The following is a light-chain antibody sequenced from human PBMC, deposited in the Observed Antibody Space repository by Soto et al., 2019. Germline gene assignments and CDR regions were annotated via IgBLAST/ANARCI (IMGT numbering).Light chain of an antibody. Sequence: DIVLTQSPGTLSLASGERATLSCRTSQSISGTYLAWYQQKPGQAPRLLIYSESTRATGIPDRFSGSGSGTDFTLTISRLEPEDFAVYYCQTYGISPSTFXRGTKLNIK. CDR2: SES. CDR1: QSISGTY. J-gene: IGKJ1*01. CDR3: QTYGISPST. V-gene: IGKV3-20*01.